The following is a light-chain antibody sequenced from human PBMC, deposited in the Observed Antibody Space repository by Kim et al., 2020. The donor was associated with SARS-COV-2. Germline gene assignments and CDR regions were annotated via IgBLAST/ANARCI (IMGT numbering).Light chain of an antibody. Sequence: GQSVPISCTGTSSDVGGYNYVSWYQQHPGKAPKLMIYEVSKRPSGVPDRFSGSKSGNTASLTVSGLQAEDEADYYCSSYAGSNIVVFGGGTQLTVL. V-gene: IGLV2-8*01. CDR1: SSDVGGYNY. J-gene: IGLJ2*01. CDR2: EVS. CDR3: SSYAGSNIVV.